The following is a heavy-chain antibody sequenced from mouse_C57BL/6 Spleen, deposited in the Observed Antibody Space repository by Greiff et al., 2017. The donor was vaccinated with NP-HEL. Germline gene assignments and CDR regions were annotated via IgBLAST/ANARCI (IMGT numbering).Heavy chain of an antibody. Sequence: QVQLQQSGAELARPGASVKLSCKASGYTFTSYGISWVKQRTGQGLEWIGEIYPRSGNTYYNEKFKGKATLTADKSSSTAYMELRSLTSEDSAVYFCARDYSNYVLFDYWGQGITLTVSS. V-gene: IGHV1-81*01. D-gene: IGHD2-5*01. CDR3: ARDYSNYVLFDY. J-gene: IGHJ2*01. CDR1: GYTFTSYG. CDR2: IYPRSGNT.